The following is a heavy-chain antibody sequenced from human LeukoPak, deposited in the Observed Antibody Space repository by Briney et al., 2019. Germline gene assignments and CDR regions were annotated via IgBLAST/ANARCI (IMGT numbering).Heavy chain of an antibody. CDR1: GGSISSSSHY. CDR3: ARRPASNYYDTSAAFDI. J-gene: IGHJ3*02. CDR2: IYYGGST. D-gene: IGHD3-22*01. V-gene: IGHV4-39*01. Sequence: SETLSLTCTVSGGSISSSSHYWGWIRQPPGTGLEWIGTIYYGGSTYYNPSLKSRVTISVDTSKNQFSLKLSSVTAADTAVYYCARRPASNYYDTSAAFDIWGQGTMVTVSS.